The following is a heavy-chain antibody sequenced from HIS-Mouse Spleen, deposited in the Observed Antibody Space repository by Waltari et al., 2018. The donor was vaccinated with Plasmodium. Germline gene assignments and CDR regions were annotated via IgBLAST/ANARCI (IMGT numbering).Heavy chain of an antibody. D-gene: IGHD3-3*01. CDR3: ARVTSSGVYWYFDL. CDR2: INHSGST. CDR1: GGSFSGYY. Sequence: QVQLQQWGAGLLKPSETLSLTCAVYGGSFSGYYWSWIRQPPGKGLEWSGEINHSGSTNYNPSRKSRVTISVDTSKNQFSRKLSSVTAADTAVYYCARVTSSGVYWYFDLWGRGTLVTVSS. V-gene: IGHV4-34*01. J-gene: IGHJ2*01.